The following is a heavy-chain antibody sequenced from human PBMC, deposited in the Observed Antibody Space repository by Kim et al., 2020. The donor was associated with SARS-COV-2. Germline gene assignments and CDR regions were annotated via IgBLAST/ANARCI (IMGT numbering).Heavy chain of an antibody. CDR3: ALPQGGSGSYYLDGMDV. CDR2: IDPSDSYT. V-gene: IGHV5-10-1*01. D-gene: IGHD3-10*01. CDR1: GYSFTSYW. Sequence: GESLKISCKGSGYSFTSYWISWVRQMPGKGLEWMGRIDPSDSYTNYSPSFQGHVTISADKSISTAYLQWSSLKASDTAMYYCALPQGGSGSYYLDGMDVWGQGTTVTVSS. J-gene: IGHJ6*02.